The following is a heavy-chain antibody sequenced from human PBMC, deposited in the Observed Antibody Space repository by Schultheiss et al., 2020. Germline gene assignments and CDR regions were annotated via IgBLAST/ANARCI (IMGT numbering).Heavy chain of an antibody. V-gene: IGHV4-39*01. CDR1: GGSISSYY. Sequence: SETLSLTCTVSGGSISSYYWGWIRQPPGKGLEWIGSIYYSGSTYYNPSLKSRVTISVDTSKNQFSLKLSSVTAADTAVYYCASQVSARSGYFKYYYYYMDVWGKGTTVTVSS. D-gene: IGHD3-22*01. CDR2: IYYSGST. CDR3: ASQVSARSGYFKYYYYYMDV. J-gene: IGHJ6*03.